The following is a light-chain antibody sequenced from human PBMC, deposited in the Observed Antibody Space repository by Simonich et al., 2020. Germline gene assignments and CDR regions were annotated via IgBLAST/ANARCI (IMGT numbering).Light chain of an antibody. V-gene: IGLV2-23*01. CDR2: EGS. CDR1: SSDVGSYNP. CDR3: CSYAGSSTLV. J-gene: IGLJ2*01. Sequence: QSALTQPASVSGSPGQSITISCTGTSSDVGSYNPVSWYQQHPGKAPQLMIYEGSTLPSGVSNRFSVSKAGNTASLTISGLQAEDEADYYCCSYAGSSTLVFGGGTKLTVL.